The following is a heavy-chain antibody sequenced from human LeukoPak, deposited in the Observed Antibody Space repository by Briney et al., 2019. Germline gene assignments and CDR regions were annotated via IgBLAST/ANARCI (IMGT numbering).Heavy chain of an antibody. V-gene: IGHV4-30-2*01. D-gene: IGHD4-17*01. CDR2: IYDSGSI. J-gene: IGHJ4*02. Sequence: SETLSLTCTVSGGSIRSGGYYWNWIRQPPGKGLEWIGYIYDSGSIYESANTFYNPSLKSRVTIYVDRSKSQFFLNVNDVTTADTAMYYCARDLYSDVNHFDYWGQGTLVTVSS. CDR1: GGSIRSGGYY. CDR3: ARDLYSDVNHFDY.